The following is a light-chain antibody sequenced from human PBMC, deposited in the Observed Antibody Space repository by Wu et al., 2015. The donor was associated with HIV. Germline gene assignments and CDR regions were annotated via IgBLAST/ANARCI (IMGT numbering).Light chain of an antibody. J-gene: IGKJ1*01. CDR2: AAS. V-gene: IGKV1-8*01. Sequence: AIRMTQSPSSLSASIGDRVTITCRASQGISTYLDWYQQKPGKAPKLLIYAASTLQSGVPSRFSGSGSGTDFTLTISCLQSEDFATYYCQQYYDYPWTFGQGTKVEI. CDR1: QGISTY. CDR3: QQYYDYPWT.